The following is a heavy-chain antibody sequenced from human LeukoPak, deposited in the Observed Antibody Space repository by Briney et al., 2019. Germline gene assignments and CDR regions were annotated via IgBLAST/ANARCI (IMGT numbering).Heavy chain of an antibody. J-gene: IGHJ1*01. CDR1: GLSLSVYY. CDR2: ISSIGDTM. CDR3: ATNFRFSTGYFQE. Sequence: PGGSLRLSCASSGLSLSVYYISWIRQAPGKGLQWISYISSIGDTMYYADSVKGRFTISRDNAKNSAYLEMNSLRAEDTAVYYCATNFRFSTGYFQEWGQGTLVTVSS. V-gene: IGHV3-11*04. D-gene: IGHD3/OR15-3a*01.